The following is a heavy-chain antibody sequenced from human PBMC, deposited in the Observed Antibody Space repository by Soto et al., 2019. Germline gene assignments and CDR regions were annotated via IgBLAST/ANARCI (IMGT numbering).Heavy chain of an antibody. D-gene: IGHD3-10*01. CDR2: IGTAGDT. V-gene: IGHV3-13*01. Sequence: GGSLRLSCAASGFTFSSYDMHWVRQATGKGLEWVSAIGTAGDTYYPGSEKGRFTISRENAKNSLYLQMNSLRAEDTAVYYCARVHPGLWFGDAEYYGMDVWGQGTTVTVSS. J-gene: IGHJ6*02. CDR3: ARVHPGLWFGDAEYYGMDV. CDR1: GFTFSSYD.